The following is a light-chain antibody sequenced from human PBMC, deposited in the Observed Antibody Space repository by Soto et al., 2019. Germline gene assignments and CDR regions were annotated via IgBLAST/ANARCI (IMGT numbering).Light chain of an antibody. J-gene: IGLJ3*02. Sequence: QSALTQPASVSGSPGQSITISCTGTNSDVGAYNSVSWYQQHPGKAPNLMIYEVSNRPSGVSNRFSGSKSGNTASLTISGLQAEDEADYYCTSFTTSNTWVFGGGTKLTVL. CDR1: NSDVGAYNS. CDR2: EVS. V-gene: IGLV2-14*01. CDR3: TSFTTSNTWV.